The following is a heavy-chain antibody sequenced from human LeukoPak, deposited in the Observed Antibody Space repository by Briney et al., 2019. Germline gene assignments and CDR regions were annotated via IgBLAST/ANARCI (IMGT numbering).Heavy chain of an antibody. CDR3: ARHYPTPNSGWELTWFDP. CDR2: INHSGST. D-gene: IGHD6-19*01. CDR1: GGSFSGYY. J-gene: IGHJ5*02. V-gene: IGHV4-34*01. Sequence: KPSETLSLTCAVYGGSFSGYYWSWIRQPPGKGLEWIGEINHSGSTNYNPSLKSRVTISVDTSKNQFSLKLSSVTAADTAVYYCARHYPTPNSGWELTWFDPWGQGTLVTVSS.